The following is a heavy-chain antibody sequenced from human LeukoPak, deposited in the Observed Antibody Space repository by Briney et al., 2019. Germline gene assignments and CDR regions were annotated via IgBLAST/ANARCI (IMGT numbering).Heavy chain of an antibody. CDR1: GGSFSGYY. V-gene: IGHV4-34*01. J-gene: IGHJ4*02. CDR2: IKHSGST. D-gene: IGHD6-13*01. CDR3: ARYAPIAAAASYYFDY. Sequence: PSETLSLTCAVYGGSFSGYYWSWIRQPPGKGLEWIGEIKHSGSTNYNPSLKSRVTISVDTSKNQFSLKLSSVTAADTAVYYFARYAPIAAAASYYFDYWGQGTLVTVSS.